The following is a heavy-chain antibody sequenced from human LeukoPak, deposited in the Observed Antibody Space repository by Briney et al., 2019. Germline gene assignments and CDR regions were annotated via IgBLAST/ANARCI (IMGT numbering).Heavy chain of an antibody. CDR3: ARRWYSSGWYFDY. CDR2: IIPIFGTA. J-gene: IGHJ4*02. D-gene: IGHD6-19*01. CDR1: GGTFSSYA. V-gene: IGHV1-69*13. Sequence: SVKVSCKASGGTFSSYAISWVRQAPGQGLEWMGGIIPIFGTANYAQKFQGRVTITADESTSTAYMELCSLRSEDTAVYYCARRWYSSGWYFDYWGQGTLVTVSS.